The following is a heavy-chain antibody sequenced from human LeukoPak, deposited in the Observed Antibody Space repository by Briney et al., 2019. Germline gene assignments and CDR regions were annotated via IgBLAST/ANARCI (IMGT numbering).Heavy chain of an antibody. D-gene: IGHD3-9*01. V-gene: IGHV4-59*08. CDR2: IYYSGST. CDR3: ARHNGILTGYYVDY. Sequence: PSETLSLTCTVSGGSISSYYWSWIRQPPGKGLEWIGYIYYSGSTNYNPSLKSRVTISVDTSKNQFSLKLSSVTAADTAVYYCARHNGILTGYYVDYWGQGTLVTVSS. J-gene: IGHJ4*02. CDR1: GGSISSYY.